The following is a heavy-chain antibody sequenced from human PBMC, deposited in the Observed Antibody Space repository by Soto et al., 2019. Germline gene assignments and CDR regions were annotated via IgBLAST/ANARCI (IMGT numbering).Heavy chain of an antibody. CDR2: ISYDGNVA. V-gene: IGHV3-30*18. CDR1: GFTFSNYG. Sequence: QVQLVESEGGVAQPGRSLRLSCTASGFTFSNYGMHWVRQAPGKGLEWVTVISYDGNVAYYADSVMGRFTSSRDNSKNTLYLQMNSLRTEDTAVYYCAKEGQITNWYFDYWGQGTLVTVSS. CDR3: AKEGQITNWYFDY. D-gene: IGHD1-1*01. J-gene: IGHJ4*02.